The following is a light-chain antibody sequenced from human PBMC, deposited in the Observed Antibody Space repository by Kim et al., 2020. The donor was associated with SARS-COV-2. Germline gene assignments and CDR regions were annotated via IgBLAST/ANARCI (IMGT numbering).Light chain of an antibody. CDR2: DAN. Sequence: PGGTVTLTCGSSTGAVTSGHYPYWFQQKSGQAPRTLIYDANKKHPWTPVRFSGSLLGGKAALTLSGAQPEDEAEYYCLLSYNGARVFGGGTQLTVL. J-gene: IGLJ2*01. CDR1: TGAVTSGHY. V-gene: IGLV7-46*01. CDR3: LLSYNGARV.